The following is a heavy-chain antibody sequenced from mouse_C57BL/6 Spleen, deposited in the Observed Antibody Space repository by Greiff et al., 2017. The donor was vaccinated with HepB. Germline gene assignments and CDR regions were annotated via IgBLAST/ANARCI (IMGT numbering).Heavy chain of an antibody. CDR1: GFTFSSYA. J-gene: IGHJ1*03. V-gene: IGHV5-4*01. D-gene: IGHD2-4*01. CDR3: ARGGAYYDYDAGYFDV. Sequence: EVQLVESGGGLVKPGGSLKLSCAASGFTFSSYAMSWVRQTPEKRLEWVATISDGGSYTYYPDNVKGRFTISRDNAKNNLYLQMSHLKSEDTAMYYCARGGAYYDYDAGYFDVWGTGTTVTVSS. CDR2: ISDGGSYT.